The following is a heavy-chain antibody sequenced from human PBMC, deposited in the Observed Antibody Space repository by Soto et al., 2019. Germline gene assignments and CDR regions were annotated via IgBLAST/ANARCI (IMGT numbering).Heavy chain of an antibody. D-gene: IGHD2-2*03. CDR1: GFTFSGYN. V-gene: IGHV3-48*02. Sequence: EVQLVESGGGLVQPGGSLRLSCAASGFTFSGYNMNWVRQAPGKGLEWVSYISSSSSTKCYADSVKGRFTISRDNPKNSLYLQMNSLRDEDTAVYYCARDLGYCVSTSCYLFDPWGQGTLVTVSS. CDR3: ARDLGYCVSTSCYLFDP. CDR2: ISSSSSTK. J-gene: IGHJ5*02.